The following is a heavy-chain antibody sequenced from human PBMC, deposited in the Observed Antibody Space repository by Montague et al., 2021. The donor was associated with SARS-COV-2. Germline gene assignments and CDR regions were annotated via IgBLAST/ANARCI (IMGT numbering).Heavy chain of an antibody. J-gene: IGHJ4*02. Sequence: SETLSLTCTVSGGSISNSIYYWDWIRQPPGEGLEWIGSIYYTENTXYNPSLKSRVTISIDTSKNQFSLKLSSVTAADTAVYYCARPGSGYSYGSGAFDYWGQGTLVTVSS. CDR1: GGSISNSIYY. CDR2: IYYTENT. CDR3: ARPGSGYSYGSGAFDY. V-gene: IGHV4-39*01. D-gene: IGHD5-18*01.